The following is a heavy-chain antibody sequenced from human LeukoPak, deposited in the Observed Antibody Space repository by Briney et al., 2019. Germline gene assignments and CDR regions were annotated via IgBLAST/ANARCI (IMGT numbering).Heavy chain of an antibody. CDR3: AREWDYDSSGYYYYY. J-gene: IGHJ4*02. Sequence: GASVKVSCKASGYTFTSYGISWVRQAPGQGLEWMGWISAYNGNTNYAQKLQGRVTMTTDTSTSTAYMELRSLRSEDTAVYYCAREWDYDSSGYYYYYWGQGTLVTVSS. D-gene: IGHD3-22*01. V-gene: IGHV1-18*01. CDR2: ISAYNGNT. CDR1: GYTFTSYG.